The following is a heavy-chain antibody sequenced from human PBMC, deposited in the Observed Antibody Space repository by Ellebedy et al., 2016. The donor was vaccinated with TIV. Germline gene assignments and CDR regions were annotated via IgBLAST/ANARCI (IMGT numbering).Heavy chain of an antibody. Sequence: PGGSLRLSCAASGLSFADNGMSWVRQAPGKGLEWVSSINWNGGSIGYAASVKGRFTILRDKANNSLDLQMNSLRAEDTALYYGAREPQMRGYNYYGLDVWGQGTTVTVFS. D-gene: IGHD5-24*01. J-gene: IGHJ6*02. CDR3: AREPQMRGYNYYGLDV. CDR2: INWNGGSI. CDR1: GLSFADNG. V-gene: IGHV3-20*04.